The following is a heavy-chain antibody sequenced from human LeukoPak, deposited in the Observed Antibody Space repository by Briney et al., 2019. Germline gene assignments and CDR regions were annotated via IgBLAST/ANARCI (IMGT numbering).Heavy chain of an antibody. CDR1: GDSISTYF. CDR2: FYYSGSS. Sequence: SETLSLTCTVSGDSISTYFWSWIRQPPGKGLEWVGHFYYSGSSNYNPSLKSRVTISVDTSKNQFSLKLSSVTAADTAVYYCVRHLGPYGDSGFDPWGQGTLVTVSS. V-gene: IGHV4-59*08. J-gene: IGHJ5*02. D-gene: IGHD4-17*01. CDR3: VRHLGPYGDSGFDP.